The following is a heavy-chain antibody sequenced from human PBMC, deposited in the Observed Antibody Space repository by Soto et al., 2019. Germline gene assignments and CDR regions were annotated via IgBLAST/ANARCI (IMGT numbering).Heavy chain of an antibody. CDR1: GGSISSGGYY. D-gene: IGHD3-3*01. Sequence: SLTCTVSGGSISSGGYYWSWIRQHPGKGLEWIGYIYYSGSTYYNPSLKSRVTISVDTSKNQFSLKLSSVTAADTAVYYCARVDYDFWSGSLTWFDPWGQGTLVTVSS. CDR3: ARVDYDFWSGSLTWFDP. CDR2: IYYSGST. J-gene: IGHJ5*02. V-gene: IGHV4-31*03.